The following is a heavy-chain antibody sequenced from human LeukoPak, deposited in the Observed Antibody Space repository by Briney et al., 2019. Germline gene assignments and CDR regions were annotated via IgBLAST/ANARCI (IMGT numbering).Heavy chain of an antibody. D-gene: IGHD3-10*01. J-gene: IGHJ5*02. Sequence: SETLSLTCTVSGGSISSYYWSWIRQPAGKGLEWIGRIYTSGSTNYNPSLKSRVTMSVDTSKNQFSLKLSSVTAADTAVYYCARDLERYYGSGINWFDPWGQGTLVTVSS. CDR3: ARDLERYYGSGINWFDP. CDR1: GGSISSYY. CDR2: IYTSGST. V-gene: IGHV4-4*07.